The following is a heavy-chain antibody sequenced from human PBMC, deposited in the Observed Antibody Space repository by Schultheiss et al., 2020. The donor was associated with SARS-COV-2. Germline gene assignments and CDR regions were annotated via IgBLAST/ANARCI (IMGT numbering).Heavy chain of an antibody. J-gene: IGHJ6*03. V-gene: IGHV4-59*10. Sequence: SETLSLTCAVYGGSFSGYYWSWIRQPAGKGLEWIGRIYTSGSTNYNPSLKSRVTISVDTSKNQFSLKLSSVTAADTAVYYCARHVYSSAAGDYMDVWGKGTTVTVSS. CDR2: IYTSGST. CDR1: GGSFSGYY. D-gene: IGHD6-19*01. CDR3: ARHVYSSAAGDYMDV.